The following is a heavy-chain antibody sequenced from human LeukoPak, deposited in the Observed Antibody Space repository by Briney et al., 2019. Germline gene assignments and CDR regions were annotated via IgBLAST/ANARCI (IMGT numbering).Heavy chain of an antibody. CDR2: ISYDGSNK. CDR1: GFTFSSYA. Sequence: GRSLRLSCAASGFTFSSYAMHWVRQAPGKGLEWVAVISYDGSNKYYADSVKGRFTISRDNSKNTLYLQMNSLRVEDTAVYYCAREQQLVRNYYYYYYMDVWGKGTTVTVSS. D-gene: IGHD6-13*01. J-gene: IGHJ6*03. V-gene: IGHV3-30-3*01. CDR3: AREQQLVRNYYYYYYMDV.